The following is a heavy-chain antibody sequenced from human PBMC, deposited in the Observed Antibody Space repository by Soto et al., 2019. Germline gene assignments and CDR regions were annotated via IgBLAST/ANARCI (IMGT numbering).Heavy chain of an antibody. CDR3: ARGGRATPSYGMDV. D-gene: IGHD2-15*01. J-gene: IGHJ6*02. CDR1: GFTFSSYG. CDR2: IWYDGSNK. Sequence: QVQLVESGGGVVQPGRSLRLSCAASGFTFSSYGMHWVRQAPGKGLEWVAVIWYDGSNKYYADSVKGRFTISRDNSKNTLYLQMNSVRAEDTAVYYWARGGRATPSYGMDVWGQGTTVTVSS. V-gene: IGHV3-33*01.